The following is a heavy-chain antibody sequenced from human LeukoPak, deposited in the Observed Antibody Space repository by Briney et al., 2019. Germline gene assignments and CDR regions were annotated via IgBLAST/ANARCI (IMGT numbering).Heavy chain of an antibody. CDR1: GFTFSNYA. Sequence: GGSLRLSCAASGFTFSNYAMSWVRQAPGKGLEWVSGISSSGGSTNYADSVRGRFTISRDNSKNTLYVQMNSLRDEDTALYYCAKVDDYDYVWGSYDYWGQGTLVTVSS. CDR3: AKVDDYDYVWGSYDY. D-gene: IGHD3-16*01. CDR2: ISSSGGST. J-gene: IGHJ4*02. V-gene: IGHV3-23*01.